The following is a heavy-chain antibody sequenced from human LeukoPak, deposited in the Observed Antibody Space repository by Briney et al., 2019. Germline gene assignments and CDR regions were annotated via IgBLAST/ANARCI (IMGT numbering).Heavy chain of an antibody. CDR2: IYYSGST. D-gene: IGHD1-26*01. Sequence: SETLSLTCTVSGGSISSYCWTWIRQPPGKGLEWIGYIYYSGSTNYNPSLKSRVTISVDTSKNQFSLKLTSVTAADTAVYYCARGVNSGYFDYCGQGTLVTVSS. J-gene: IGHJ4*02. CDR1: GGSISSYC. CDR3: ARGVNSGYFDY. V-gene: IGHV4-59*01.